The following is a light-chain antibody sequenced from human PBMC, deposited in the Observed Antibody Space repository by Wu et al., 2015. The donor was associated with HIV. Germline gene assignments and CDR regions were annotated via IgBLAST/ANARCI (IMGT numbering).Light chain of an antibody. Sequence: DIQMTQSPSSLSASVGDRVTITCRASQGIGSSLAWYQQKPGIAPKLLIYSASTLQSGVPSRFSGGGSGTEFTLIISSLQPEDVATYYCQQVFSYGPFTFGGGTKVEIK. J-gene: IGKJ4*01. CDR3: QQVFSYGPFT. CDR2: SAS. CDR1: QGIGSS. V-gene: IGKV1-9*01.